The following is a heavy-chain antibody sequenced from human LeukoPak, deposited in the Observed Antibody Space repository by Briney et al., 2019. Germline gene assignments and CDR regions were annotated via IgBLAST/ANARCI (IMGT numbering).Heavy chain of an antibody. J-gene: IGHJ4*02. CDR2: ISSTADIV. CDR1: GFTFSEYY. V-gene: IGHV3-11*01. CDR3: ARETVAGTFDY. D-gene: IGHD6-19*01. Sequence: PGGSLRLSCAASGFTFSEYYMSWIRQAPGKGLEGVSDISSTADIVSYADFVLARFTISRDNGDDSLSLQLNNLRAEDTAVYYCARETVAGTFDYWSQGTLVTVSS.